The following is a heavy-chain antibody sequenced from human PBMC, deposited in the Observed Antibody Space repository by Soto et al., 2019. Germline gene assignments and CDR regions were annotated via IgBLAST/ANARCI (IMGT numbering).Heavy chain of an antibody. V-gene: IGHV1-46*03. D-gene: IGHD6-25*01. CDR3: AREQGLRPGGGGTEPLDI. J-gene: IGHJ3*02. Sequence: QVQLVQSGAEVKKPGASVKISCEASGYSFTSQYVHWVRQAPGQGLEWMGIINPNGGSTTYAQKFQGSGNMARDTPPSSVQMGLRSPTSEDRAVYFGAREQGLRPGGGGTEPLDIWGQGTMVTVAS. CDR2: INPNGGST. CDR1: GYSFTSQY.